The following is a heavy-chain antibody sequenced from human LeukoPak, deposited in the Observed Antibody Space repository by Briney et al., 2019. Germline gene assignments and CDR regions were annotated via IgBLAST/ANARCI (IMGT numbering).Heavy chain of an antibody. V-gene: IGHV4-59*01. Sequence: SETLSLTCTVSGGSISSYYWSWIRQPPGKGLEWIGYIYYSGSTNYNPSLKSRVTISVDTSKNQFSLKLSSVTAVDTAVYYCARAKSAAAAPFDYWGQGTLVTVSS. J-gene: IGHJ4*02. CDR3: ARAKSAAAAPFDY. CDR2: IYYSGST. CDR1: GGSISSYY. D-gene: IGHD6-13*01.